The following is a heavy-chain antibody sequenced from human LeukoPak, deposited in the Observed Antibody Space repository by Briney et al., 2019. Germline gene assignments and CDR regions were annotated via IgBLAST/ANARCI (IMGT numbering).Heavy chain of an antibody. J-gene: IGHJ4*02. CDR3: ARPRNTSGYSNIYFDY. CDR2: IYPGDSDT. Sequence: GESLKISCKGSGYSFTNYWIAWVRQIPGKGLEWMGIIYPGDSDTRYSPSFQGQVTISADKSINTAYLQWSSLKASDTAMYYCARPRNTSGYSNIYFDYWGQGTLVTVSS. CDR1: GYSFTNYW. V-gene: IGHV5-51*01. D-gene: IGHD3-22*01.